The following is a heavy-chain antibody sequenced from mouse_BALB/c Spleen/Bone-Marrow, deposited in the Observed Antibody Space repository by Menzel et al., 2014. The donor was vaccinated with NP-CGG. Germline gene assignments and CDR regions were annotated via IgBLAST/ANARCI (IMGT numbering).Heavy chain of an antibody. Sequence: VKLMESGPELARPGASVMMSCKTSGYTFTSYTMQWIRQRPGQGLEWIGYIVPSGDYTNYNQKFKDRATLTADKSSTTTYMQLRSLTSEDFAVYYCAGEAQTVAWFAYWGQGTLVTVSA. CDR3: AGEAQTVAWFAY. J-gene: IGHJ3*01. CDR1: GYTFTSYT. CDR2: IVPSGDYT. V-gene: IGHV1-4*01.